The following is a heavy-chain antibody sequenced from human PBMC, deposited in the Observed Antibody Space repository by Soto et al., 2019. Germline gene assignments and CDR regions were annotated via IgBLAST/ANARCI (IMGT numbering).Heavy chain of an antibody. Sequence: SETLSLTCTVSGGSISSSSYYWGWIRQPPGKGLEWIGSIYYSGSTYYNPSLKSRVTISVDTSKNQFSLKLSSVTAADTAVYYFSITMVRGVAKVGDWGQGTLVTVSS. J-gene: IGHJ4*02. CDR3: SITMVRGVAKVGD. D-gene: IGHD3-10*01. V-gene: IGHV4-39*01. CDR2: IYYSGST. CDR1: GGSISSSSYY.